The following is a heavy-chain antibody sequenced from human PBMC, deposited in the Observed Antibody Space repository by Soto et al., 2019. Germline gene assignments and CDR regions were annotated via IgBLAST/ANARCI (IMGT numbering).Heavy chain of an antibody. J-gene: IGHJ6*02. CDR2: IYPGDSDT. Sequence: EVQLVQSGAEVKKPGESLKISCKGSGYSFTSYWIGWVRQMPGKGLEWMGIIYPGDSDTRYSPSFQGQVTISADKSISTAYLQWSSLKASDTAMYYCARVLLGVVPAAIAAKGGMDVWGQGTTVTVSS. CDR3: ARVLLGVVPAAIAAKGGMDV. V-gene: IGHV5-51*01. D-gene: IGHD2-2*01. CDR1: GYSFTSYW.